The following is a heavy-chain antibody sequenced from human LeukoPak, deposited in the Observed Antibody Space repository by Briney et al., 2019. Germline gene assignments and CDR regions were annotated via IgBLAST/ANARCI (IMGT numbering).Heavy chain of an antibody. CDR3: AKAWHAIQLWFKGSWVDY. Sequence: PGGSLRLSCAASGFTFSSYAMSWVRQAPGKGLEWVSAISGSGSSTYYADSVKGRFTISRDNSKNTLYLQMNSLRAEDTAVYYCAKAWHAIQLWFKGSWVDYWGQGTLVTVSS. V-gene: IGHV3-23*01. CDR1: GFTFSSYA. CDR2: ISGSGSST. D-gene: IGHD5-18*01. J-gene: IGHJ4*02.